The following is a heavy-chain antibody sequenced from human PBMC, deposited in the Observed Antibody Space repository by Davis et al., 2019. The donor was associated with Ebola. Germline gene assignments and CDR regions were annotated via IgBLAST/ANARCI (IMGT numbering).Heavy chain of an antibody. Sequence: GESLKISCAASGFTFSSYGMHWVRQAPGKGLEWVAVIWYDGSNKYYADSVKGRFTISRDNSKNTLYLQMNSLRAEDTAVYYCARDRSSSWGGQNAFDIWGQGTMVTVSS. CDR3: ARDRSSSWGGQNAFDI. V-gene: IGHV3-33*01. CDR1: GFTFSSYG. J-gene: IGHJ3*02. D-gene: IGHD6-13*01. CDR2: IWYDGSNK.